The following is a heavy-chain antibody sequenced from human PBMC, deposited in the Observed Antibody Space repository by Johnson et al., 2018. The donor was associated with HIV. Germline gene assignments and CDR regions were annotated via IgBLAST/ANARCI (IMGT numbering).Heavy chain of an antibody. CDR2: ISWNGGNI. D-gene: IGHD5-24*01. J-gene: IGHJ3*02. Sequence: EVLLLESGGGLVQPGRSLRVSCAASGFTFDDYAMHWVRQGPGKGLEWVSGISWNGGNIGYADSVKGRFTVSRDNAKQSVYLQMNSLRAEDTAVYYCGREVERGLGFNILGQGTMVTVSS. V-gene: IGHV3-9*01. CDR3: GREVERGLGFNI. CDR1: GFTFDDYA.